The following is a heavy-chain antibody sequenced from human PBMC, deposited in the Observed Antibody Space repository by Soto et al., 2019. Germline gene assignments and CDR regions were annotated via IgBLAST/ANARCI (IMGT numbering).Heavy chain of an antibody. CDR1: GGSMKTTNW. V-gene: IGHV4-4*02. Sequence: VQLRESGPGQVKTSGTLSLTCAVSGGSMKTTNWWSWVRQPPAKGLEWIGEVFHSVITRYNPSLESRATVSVDTSKNQFFLHLASVTAADTAVYYCTKGEAGSPFRYWGQGALVTVSS. CDR2: VFHSVIT. CDR3: TKGEAGSPFRY. D-gene: IGHD3-10*01. J-gene: IGHJ4*02.